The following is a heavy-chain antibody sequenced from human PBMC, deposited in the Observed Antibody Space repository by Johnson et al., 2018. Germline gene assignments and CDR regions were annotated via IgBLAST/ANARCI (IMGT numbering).Heavy chain of an antibody. D-gene: IGHD3-10*01. V-gene: IGHV3-33*01. CDR1: GFTFSSYG. CDR2: IWYDGSNK. CDR3: AREKPFYCTSGSNSMDV. Sequence: VQLLESGGGVVQPGRSLRLSCAASGFTFSSYGMHWVRQAPGKGLEWVAVIWYDGSNKYYADSVKGRFTISRDNSKTTLYLQMNSLRAEDTAVYYCAREKPFYCTSGSNSMDVWGKGTTVTVSS. J-gene: IGHJ6*03.